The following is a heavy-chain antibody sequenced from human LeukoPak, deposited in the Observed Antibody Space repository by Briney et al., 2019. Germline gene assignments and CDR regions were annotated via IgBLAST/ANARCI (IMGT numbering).Heavy chain of an antibody. Sequence: SETLSLTCTVSGGSISSYYWSWIRQPPGKGLEWIGYIYYSGSTNYNPSLKSRVTISVDTSKNQFSLKLSSVTAADTAVYYCAALAVAGTMDWFDPWGQGTPVTVSS. J-gene: IGHJ5*02. D-gene: IGHD6-19*01. CDR2: IYYSGST. CDR1: GGSISSYY. CDR3: AALAVAGTMDWFDP. V-gene: IGHV4-59*01.